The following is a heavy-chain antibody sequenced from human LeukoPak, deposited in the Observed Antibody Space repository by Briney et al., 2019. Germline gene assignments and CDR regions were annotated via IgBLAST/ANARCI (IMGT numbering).Heavy chain of an antibody. D-gene: IGHD2-2*01. V-gene: IGHV3-66*02. J-gene: IGHJ3*02. CDR3: AGPQYCSSTSSYPDAFDI. Sequence: GGSLRLSCAASGFTVSSNYMSWVRQAPGKGLEWVSVIYSGGSTYYADSVKGRFTISRDNSKNTLYLQMNSLRAEDTAVYYCAGPQYCSSTSSYPDAFDIWGQGTMVTVSS. CDR2: IYSGGST. CDR1: GFTVSSNY.